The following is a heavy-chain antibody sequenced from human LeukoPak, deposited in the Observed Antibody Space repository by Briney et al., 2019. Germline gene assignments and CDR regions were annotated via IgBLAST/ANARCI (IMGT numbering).Heavy chain of an antibody. CDR2: IYYSGST. Sequence: SSETLSLTCTVSGGSISSYYWSWIRQPPGKGLGWIGYIYYSGSTNYNPSLKSRVTISVDTSKNQFSLKLSSVTAADTAVYYCARHYGSGSLHNWFDPWGQGTLVTVSS. D-gene: IGHD3-10*01. CDR3: ARHYGSGSLHNWFDP. J-gene: IGHJ5*02. V-gene: IGHV4-59*08. CDR1: GGSISSYY.